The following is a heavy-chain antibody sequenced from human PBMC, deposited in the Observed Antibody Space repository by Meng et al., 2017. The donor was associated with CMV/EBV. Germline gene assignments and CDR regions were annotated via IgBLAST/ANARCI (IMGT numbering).Heavy chain of an antibody. Sequence: QVQLQQWGAGLLKPSETLSLTCAVYGGSFSGYYWSWIRQPPGKGLEWIGEINHSGSTNYNPSLKSRVTISVDTSDSQLSLKLSSVTPADTAMYYCAERGGGYWGQGILVTVSS. J-gene: IGHJ4*02. CDR2: INHSGST. CDR3: AERGGGY. D-gene: IGHD1-1*01. V-gene: IGHV4-34*01. CDR1: GGSFSGYY.